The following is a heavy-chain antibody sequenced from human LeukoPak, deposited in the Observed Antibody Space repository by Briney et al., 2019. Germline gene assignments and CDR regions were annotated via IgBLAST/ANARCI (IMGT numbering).Heavy chain of an antibody. J-gene: IGHJ4*02. D-gene: IGHD3-22*01. CDR1: GGSISSSSYY. Sequence: PSETLSLTCTVSGGSISSSSYYWGWIRQPPGKGLEWIGSVYYTGSTYYNPSLKSRVTTSVDTSKNQFSLTLTSVTATGTAVYYCASDGSGYYFFDYWGQGTLVTVSS. CDR3: ASDGSGYYFFDY. V-gene: IGHV4-39*02. CDR2: VYYTGST.